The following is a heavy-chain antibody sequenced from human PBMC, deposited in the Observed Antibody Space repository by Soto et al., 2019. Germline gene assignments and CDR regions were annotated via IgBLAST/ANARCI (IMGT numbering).Heavy chain of an antibody. CDR2: IYYSGST. V-gene: IGHV4-61*01. D-gene: IGHD1-26*01. CDR3: ARDSGSYYDNYFDY. Sequence: SETLSLTCTVSGGSVSSGSYYWSWIRQPPGKGLEWIGYIYYSGSTNYNPSLKSRVTIPVDTSKNQFSLKLSSVTAADTAVYYCARDSGSYYDNYFDYWGQGTLVTVSS. J-gene: IGHJ4*02. CDR1: GGSVSSGSYY.